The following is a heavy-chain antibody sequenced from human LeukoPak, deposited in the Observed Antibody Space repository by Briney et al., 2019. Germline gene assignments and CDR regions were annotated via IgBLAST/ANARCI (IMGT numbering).Heavy chain of an antibody. Sequence: SETLSLTCTVSGGSISSYYWSWIRQPPGKGLEGIGYIYYSGSTNYNPSLKSRVTISVDTSKNQFSLKLSSVTAADTAVYYCARLRRRGDIYFDYWGQGTLVTVSS. CDR1: GGSISSYY. J-gene: IGHJ4*02. D-gene: IGHD2-21*02. V-gene: IGHV4-59*08. CDR2: IYYSGST. CDR3: ARLRRRGDIYFDY.